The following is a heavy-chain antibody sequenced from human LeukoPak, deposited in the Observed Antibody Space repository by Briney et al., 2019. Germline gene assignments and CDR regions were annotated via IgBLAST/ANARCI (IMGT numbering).Heavy chain of an antibody. D-gene: IGHD6-19*01. CDR2: INHSGST. CDR1: GGSFSGYY. Sequence: SETLSLTCAVYGGSFSGYYWSWIRQPPGKGLEWIGEINHSGSTNYNPSLKSRVSISVDTSKNQFSLKLSPVTAADTAVYFCARDYVGVAGTFDYWGQGTLVTVSS. J-gene: IGHJ4*02. CDR3: ARDYVGVAGTFDY. V-gene: IGHV4-34*01.